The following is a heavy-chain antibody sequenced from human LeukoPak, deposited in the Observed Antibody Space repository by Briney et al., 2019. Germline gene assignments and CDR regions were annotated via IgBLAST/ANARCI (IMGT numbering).Heavy chain of an antibody. Sequence: GASVKVSCKASGYTFTSYYMHWVRQAPGQGLEWMGIIDPSGGSTSYAQKFQGRVTMTRDTSTSTVYMELSSLRSEDTAVYYCASSAASGYYGYWGQGTLVTVSS. CDR3: ASSAASGYYGY. V-gene: IGHV1-46*01. D-gene: IGHD3-22*01. CDR1: GYTFTSYY. CDR2: IDPSGGST. J-gene: IGHJ4*02.